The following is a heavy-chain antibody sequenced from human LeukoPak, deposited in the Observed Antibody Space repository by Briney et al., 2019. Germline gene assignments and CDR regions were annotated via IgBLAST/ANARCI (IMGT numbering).Heavy chain of an antibody. V-gene: IGHV1-18*01. CDR1: GYTFTSYG. D-gene: IGHD3-9*01. CDR2: ISAYNGNT. CDR3: ARDRRRDLTGYYRGAFDI. J-gene: IGHJ3*02. Sequence: GASVKVSCKASGYTFTSYGISWVRQAPGQGLEWMGWISAYNGNTNYAQKLLGRVTMTTDTSTSTAYMELRSLRSDDTAVYYCARDRRRDLTGYYRGAFDIWGQGTMVTVSS.